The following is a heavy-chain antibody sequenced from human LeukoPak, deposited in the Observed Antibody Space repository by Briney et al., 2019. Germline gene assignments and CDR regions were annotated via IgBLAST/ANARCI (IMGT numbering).Heavy chain of an antibody. CDR3: AKAGSSGWYL. D-gene: IGHD6-19*01. CDR2: ISYDGGNK. CDR1: GFTFSSYG. J-gene: IGHJ4*02. V-gene: IGHV3-30*18. Sequence: PGGSLRLSCAASGFTFSSYGMHWVRQAPGKGLEGVAVISYDGGNKYYADSVKGRFTISIDNSKNTLYLQMTSLRDEDTAVYYCAKAGSSGWYLRGQGTLVIVSS.